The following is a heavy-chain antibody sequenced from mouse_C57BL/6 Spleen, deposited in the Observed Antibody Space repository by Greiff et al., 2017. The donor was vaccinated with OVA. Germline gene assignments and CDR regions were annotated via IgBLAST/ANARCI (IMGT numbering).Heavy chain of an antibody. V-gene: IGHV1-80*01. Sequence: VQLQESGAELVKPGASVKISCKASGYAFSSYWMNWVKQRPGKGLEWIGQIYPGDGDTNYNEKFKGKATLTADKSSSTAYMQLSSLTSEDAAVYYCARQASDYAMDYWGQGTSVTVSS. J-gene: IGHJ4*01. CDR1: GYAFSSYW. CDR3: ARQASDYAMDY. CDR2: IYPGDGDT. D-gene: IGHD3-1*01.